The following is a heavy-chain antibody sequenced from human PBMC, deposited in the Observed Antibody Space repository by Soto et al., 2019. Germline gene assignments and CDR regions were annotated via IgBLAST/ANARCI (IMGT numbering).Heavy chain of an antibody. V-gene: IGHV3-66*01. CDR1: GFTVSRTY. CDR3: ARVTYYYDSSGSWAYAAFDI. J-gene: IGHJ3*02. Sequence: PGGSLRLSCAASGFTVSRTYMSWVRQAPGKGLEWVSLIYSGGSTYYADSAKGRFTISRDNSKNTLYLQMNSLRAEDTAVYYCARVTYYYDSSGSWAYAAFDIWGQGTMVTVSS. D-gene: IGHD3-22*01. CDR2: IYSGGST.